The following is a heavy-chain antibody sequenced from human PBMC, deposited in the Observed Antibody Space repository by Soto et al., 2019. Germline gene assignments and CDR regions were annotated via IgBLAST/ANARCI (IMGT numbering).Heavy chain of an antibody. V-gene: IGHV4-59*12. CDR2: IYYSGST. CDR3: ARALPPMADKGLKAGNWFDP. J-gene: IGHJ5*02. CDR1: GGSISSYY. Sequence: SETLSLTCTASGGSISSYYWSWIRQPPGKGLEWIGYIYYSGSTYYNPSLKSRVTISVDTSKNQFSLKLSSVTAADTAVYYCARALPPMADKGLKAGNWFDPWGQGTLVTVSA. D-gene: IGHD3-10*01.